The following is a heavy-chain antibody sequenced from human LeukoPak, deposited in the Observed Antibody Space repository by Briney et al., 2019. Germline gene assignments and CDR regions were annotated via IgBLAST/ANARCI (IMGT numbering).Heavy chain of an antibody. CDR3: AREAVRYCGGDCQVDY. CDR2: INPNSGGT. D-gene: IGHD2-21*02. Sequence: ASVKVSCKASGYIFTDYYIHWVRQAPGQGLEWMGWINPNSGGTNYAQEFQGRVTMTRDTSIATTYMDLSRLKSDDTAVYYCAREAVRYCGGDCQVDYWGQGTLVTVSS. J-gene: IGHJ4*02. CDR1: GYIFTDYY. V-gene: IGHV1-2*02.